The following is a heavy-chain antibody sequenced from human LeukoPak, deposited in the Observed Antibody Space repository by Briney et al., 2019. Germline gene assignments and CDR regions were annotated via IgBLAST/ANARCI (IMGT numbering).Heavy chain of an antibody. CDR3: VRDRELNY. J-gene: IGHJ4*02. CDR1: GGSISIYY. D-gene: IGHD3-10*01. CDR2: TYNSGST. Sequence: SETLSLTCTVSGGSISIYYWSWIRQPPGKGLEWLGYTYNSGSTLYNPSLKSRVTISVDTSRDEFSLRLTSVTAADAAVYYCVRDRELNYWGQGTLVTVSS. V-gene: IGHV4-59*01.